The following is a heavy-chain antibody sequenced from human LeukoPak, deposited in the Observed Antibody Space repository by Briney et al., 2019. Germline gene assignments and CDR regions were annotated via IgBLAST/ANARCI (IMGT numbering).Heavy chain of an antibody. CDR3: ARQSASVAPWRL. V-gene: IGHV4-59*13. CDR1: GGSISSYS. CDR2: IDYSGSS. J-gene: IGHJ4*02. Sequence: SETLSLTCSVSGGSISSYSWTWIRQPPGKGPEGIGFIDYSGSSNYNPSLKSRVTLSADPGTNHFALNLTALSAAGTAVFFWARQSASVAPWRLWGRGT. D-gene: IGHD4-23*01.